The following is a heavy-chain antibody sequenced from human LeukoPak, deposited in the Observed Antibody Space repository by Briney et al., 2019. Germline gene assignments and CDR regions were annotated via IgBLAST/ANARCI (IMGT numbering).Heavy chain of an antibody. V-gene: IGHV3-9*01. CDR2: ISWNSGSI. D-gene: IGHD3-22*01. CDR1: GFTFSSYA. J-gene: IGHJ4*02. Sequence: GGSLRLSCAASGFTFSSYAMHWVRQAPGKGLEWVSGISWNSGSIGYADSVKGRFTISRDNAKNSLYLQMNSLRAEDTALYYCAKDMHPFYYDSSGYSLPDYWGQGTLVTVSS. CDR3: AKDMHPFYYDSSGYSLPDY.